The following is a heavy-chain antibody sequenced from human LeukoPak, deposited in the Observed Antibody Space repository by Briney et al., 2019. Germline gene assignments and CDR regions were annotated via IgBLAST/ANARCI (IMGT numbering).Heavy chain of an antibody. D-gene: IGHD5-18*01. J-gene: IGHJ4*02. CDR1: GYTFTSYH. CDR2: IHPSVGST. CDR3: VRSSYGLNPDY. V-gene: IGHV1-46*01. Sequence: ASVKVSCKASGYTFTSYHMHWVRQAPGQGLEWMGVIHPSVGSTTYAQKFQGKVTMTWDTSTSTVYMELSSLRSEDTAVYYCVRSSYGLNPDYWGQGTLVTVSS.